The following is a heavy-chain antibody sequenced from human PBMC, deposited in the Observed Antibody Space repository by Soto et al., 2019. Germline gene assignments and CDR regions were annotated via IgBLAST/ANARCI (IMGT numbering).Heavy chain of an antibody. D-gene: IGHD3-3*01. J-gene: IGHJ4*02. CDR3: ARRAAYYDFWSGYFDY. CDR2: IYYSGST. Sequence: QLQLRESGPGLVKPSGTLSLTCTVSGASIGSSSYYGGWIRRPPGKGVGGLGGIYYSGSTYYNPSLKSRVTISVDTSKNQFSLKLSSVTAADTAVYYCARRAAYYDFWSGYFDYWGQGTLVTVSS. CDR1: GASIGSSSYY. V-gene: IGHV4-39*01.